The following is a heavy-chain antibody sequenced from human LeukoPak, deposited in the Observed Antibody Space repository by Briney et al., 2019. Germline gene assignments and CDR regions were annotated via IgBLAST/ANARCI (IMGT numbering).Heavy chain of an antibody. D-gene: IGHD6-19*01. Sequence: PGGSLRLSCAASGFAFNFYAMTWVRQAPGKRLQWVSTINASGGNTYYAESVGGRFTISRDNSKDTLYLQLNSLTAEDTAIYYCAKPISGGLAVSADWFDPWGQGTLVAVSS. CDR1: GFAFNFYA. V-gene: IGHV3-23*01. CDR3: AKPISGGLAVSADWFDP. CDR2: INASGGNT. J-gene: IGHJ5*02.